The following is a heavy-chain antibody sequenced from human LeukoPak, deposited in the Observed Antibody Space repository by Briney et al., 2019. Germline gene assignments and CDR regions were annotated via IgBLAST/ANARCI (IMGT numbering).Heavy chain of an antibody. D-gene: IGHD3-3*01. V-gene: IGHV3-30*02. J-gene: IGHJ4*02. Sequence: GGSLRLSCAASGFTFSSYAMHWVRQAPGKGLEWVTFIRYDGNNKYYADSVKGRFTISRDNSKNTLYLQMNSLRAEDTAVYYCAKSADDLSVFDYWGQGTLVTVSS. CDR2: IRYDGNNK. CDR3: AKSADDLSVFDY. CDR1: GFTFSSYA.